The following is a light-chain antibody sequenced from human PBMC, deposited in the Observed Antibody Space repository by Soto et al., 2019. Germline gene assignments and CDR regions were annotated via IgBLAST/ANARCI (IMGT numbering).Light chain of an antibody. V-gene: IGKV3D-15*01. J-gene: IGKJ5*01. CDR2: GAS. CDR3: QQYNNWPAIT. Sequence: DIVLTQSPVTLSLSPGERATLPCRASQSVSSNLAWYQQKPGQAPRLFIYGASTRATGIQARFSGRGSGTEFTLTISSLQYEDFAVYYCQQYNNWPAITFGQGTRLEIK. CDR1: QSVSSN.